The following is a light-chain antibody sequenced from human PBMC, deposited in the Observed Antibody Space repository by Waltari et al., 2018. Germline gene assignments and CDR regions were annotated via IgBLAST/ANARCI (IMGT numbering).Light chain of an antibody. CDR3: QQGDGFHPIT. J-gene: IGKJ5*01. CDR2: AVS. V-gene: IGKV1-12*01. Sequence: DIQMTPSPSPVSASVGYRVTITCRASQDISSWLAWYQHKPGQAPRLLIYAVSILHSGVPSRFSGSGSGTDFTLTITSLQPEDFAIYYCQQGDGFHPITFGQGTRLE. CDR1: QDISSW.